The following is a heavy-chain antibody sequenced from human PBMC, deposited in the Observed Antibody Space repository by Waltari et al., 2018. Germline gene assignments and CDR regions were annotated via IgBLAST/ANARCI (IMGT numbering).Heavy chain of an antibody. Sequence: QVQLQESGPGLVKPSETLSLTCAVSGYSISSGYYWGWIRQPPGKGLGWIGNILHVRGTHHNPSLKSRVTISVDTSKNQFSLKLSSVTAADTAVYYCARRAAITAAGPTYYMDVWGKGTTVTVSS. V-gene: IGHV4-38-2*01. CDR2: ILHVRGT. D-gene: IGHD6-13*01. J-gene: IGHJ6*03. CDR1: GYSISSGYY. CDR3: ARRAAITAAGPTYYMDV.